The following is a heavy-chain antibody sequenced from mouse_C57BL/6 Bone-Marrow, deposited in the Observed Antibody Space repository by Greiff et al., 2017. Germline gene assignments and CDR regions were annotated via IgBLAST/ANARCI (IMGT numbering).Heavy chain of an antibody. CDR3: ARQDY. J-gene: IGHJ2*01. CDR2: ISSGGSYT. Sequence: EVKLVESGGDLVKPGGSLKLSCAASGFTFSSYGMSWVRQTPDKRLEWVATISSGGSYTYYPDSVKGRYTLSRDNAKNTLYLQMSSLKSEDTARYNCARQDYWGQGTTLTVSS. CDR1: GFTFSSYG. V-gene: IGHV5-6*01.